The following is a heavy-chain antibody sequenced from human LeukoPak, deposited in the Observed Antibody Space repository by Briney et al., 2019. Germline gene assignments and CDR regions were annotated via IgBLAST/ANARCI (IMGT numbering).Heavy chain of an antibody. Sequence: PGGSLRLSCAAYGFTFSSYWMHWVRQAPGKGMVWVSRINSDGSSTIYADSVKGRFTMSRDNAKNTLYLQVNSLRAEDTAVYYCARGGSGYCSAGTCYPFDYWGQGALVTVSS. J-gene: IGHJ4*02. CDR1: GFTFSSYW. CDR3: ARGGSGYCSAGTCYPFDY. CDR2: INSDGSST. V-gene: IGHV3-74*01. D-gene: IGHD2-15*01.